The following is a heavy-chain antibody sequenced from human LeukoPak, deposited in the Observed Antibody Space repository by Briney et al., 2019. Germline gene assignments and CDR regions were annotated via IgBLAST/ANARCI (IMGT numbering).Heavy chain of an antibody. CDR2: IYYSGST. CDR1: GGSISSSSYY. D-gene: IGHD6-19*01. CDR3: ARDPRTVGWYSAYYYYYMDV. J-gene: IGHJ6*03. V-gene: IGHV4-39*07. Sequence: DPSETLSLTCTVSGGSISSSSYYWGWIRQPPGKGLEWIGSIYYSGSTYYNPSLKSRVTISVDTSKNQFSLKLSSVTAADTAVYYCARDPRTVGWYSAYYYYYMDVWGKGTTVTVSS.